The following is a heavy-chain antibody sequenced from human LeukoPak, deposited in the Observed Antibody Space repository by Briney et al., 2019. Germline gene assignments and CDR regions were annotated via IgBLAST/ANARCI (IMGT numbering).Heavy chain of an antibody. CDR2: IYPGDSDT. J-gene: IGHJ4*02. CDR1: GYSFTSYW. V-gene: IGHV5-51*01. CDR3: ARRVGSSSWFFDY. D-gene: IGHD6-13*01. Sequence: GESLKISCKGSGYSFTSYWIAWVRQMPGKGLEWMGIIYPGDSDTRYSPSFEGQVTISADKSISTAYLQWSSLKASDTAMYYCARRVGSSSWFFDYWGQGTLVTVSS.